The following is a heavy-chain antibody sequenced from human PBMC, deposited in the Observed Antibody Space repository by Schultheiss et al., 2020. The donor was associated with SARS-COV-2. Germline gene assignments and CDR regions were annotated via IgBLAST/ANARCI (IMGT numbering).Heavy chain of an antibody. J-gene: IGHJ6*03. D-gene: IGHD2-2*01. CDR3: AREVVVVPAATYYYYYYMDV. Sequence: SETLSLTCAVSGGSISSGGYYWSWIRQPPGRGLEWIGEINHSGSTNYNPSLKSRVTISVDTSKNQFSLKLSSVTAADTAVYYCAREVVVVPAATYYYYYYMDVWGKGTTVTVSS. CDR2: INHSGST. CDR1: GGSISSGGYY. V-gene: IGHV4-34*01.